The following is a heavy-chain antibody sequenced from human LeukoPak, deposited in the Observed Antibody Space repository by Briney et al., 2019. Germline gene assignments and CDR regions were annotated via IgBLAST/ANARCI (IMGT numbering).Heavy chain of an antibody. CDR3: ARMDYGGYYFDY. J-gene: IGHJ4*02. Sequence: GASVRVSCKASGGTFSSYAISWVRQAPGQGLEWMGKIIPIFGTANYAQKFQGRVTITTDESTSTAYMELSSLRSEDTAVYYCARMDYGGYYFDYWGQGTLVTVSS. V-gene: IGHV1-69*05. D-gene: IGHD3-16*01. CDR1: GGTFSSYA. CDR2: IIPIFGTA.